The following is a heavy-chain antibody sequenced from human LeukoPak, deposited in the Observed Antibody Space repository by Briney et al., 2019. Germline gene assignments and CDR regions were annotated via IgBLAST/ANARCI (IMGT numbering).Heavy chain of an antibody. V-gene: IGHV3-30*18. CDR2: ISYDGSNK. CDR1: GFTFSSYG. CDR3: AKAGSYDFWSGYYPNTSYYYYMDV. Sequence: GGSLRLSCAASGFTFSSYGMHWVRQAPGKGLEWVAVISYDGSNKYYADSVKGRFTISRDNSKNTLYLQMNSLRAEDTAVYYCAKAGSYDFWSGYYPNTSYYYYMDVWGKGTTVTVSS. J-gene: IGHJ6*03. D-gene: IGHD3-3*01.